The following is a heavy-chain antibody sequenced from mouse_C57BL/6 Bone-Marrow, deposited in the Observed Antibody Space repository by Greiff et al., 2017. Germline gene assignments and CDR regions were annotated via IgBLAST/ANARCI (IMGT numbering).Heavy chain of an antibody. CDR3: TEACYSNHYFDY. Sequence: DVQLVESGGGLVQPGGSMKLSCVASGFTFSNYWMNWVRQSPEKGLEWVAQIRLKSDNYATHYAESVKGRFTISRDDSKSSVYLQMNNLRAEDTGIYYCTEACYSNHYFDYWGQGTTLTVSS. CDR2: IRLKSDNYAT. V-gene: IGHV6-3*01. J-gene: IGHJ2*01. CDR1: GFTFSNYW. D-gene: IGHD2-5*01.